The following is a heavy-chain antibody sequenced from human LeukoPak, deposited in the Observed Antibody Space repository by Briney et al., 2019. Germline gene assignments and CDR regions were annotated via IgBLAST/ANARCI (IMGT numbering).Heavy chain of an antibody. Sequence: SETLSLTCTVSGGSISSYYWSWIRQPPGKGLEWIGYMYYSGSTNYNPSLKSRVTISVDTSKNQFSLKLSSVTAADTAVYYCARGGYFDLWGRGTLVTVSS. J-gene: IGHJ2*01. CDR3: ARGGYFDL. CDR1: GGSISSYY. V-gene: IGHV4-59*01. CDR2: MYYSGST.